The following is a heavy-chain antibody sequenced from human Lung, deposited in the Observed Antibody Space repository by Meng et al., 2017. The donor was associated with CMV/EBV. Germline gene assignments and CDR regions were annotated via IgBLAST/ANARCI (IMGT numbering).Heavy chain of an antibody. D-gene: IGHD2-2*01. J-gene: IGHJ6*02. CDR1: GGTFSSYA. CDR2: IIPILGIA. Sequence: SVKVSCKASGGTFSSYAISWVRQAPGQGLEWMGGIIPILGIANYAQKFQGRVTITADKSTSTAYMELSSLRSEDTAVYYCASLGYCSSTSCPFYYYYGMDVWAQGXTVT. CDR3: ASLGYCSSTSCPFYYYYGMDV. V-gene: IGHV1-69*10.